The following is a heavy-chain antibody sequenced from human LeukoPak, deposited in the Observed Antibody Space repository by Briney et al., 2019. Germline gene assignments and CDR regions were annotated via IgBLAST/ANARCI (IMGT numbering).Heavy chain of an antibody. J-gene: IGHJ4*02. CDR1: GYTFTGYY. D-gene: IGHD3-10*01. CDR3: ARGWRFGELLTDY. CDR2: INPNSGGT. V-gene: IGHV1-2*02. Sequence: ASVKVSCKASGYTFTGYYMHWVRQAPGQGLGWMGWINPNSGGTNYAQKFQGRVTMTRDTSISTAYMELSRLRSDDTAVYYCARGWRFGELLTDYWGQGTLVTVSS.